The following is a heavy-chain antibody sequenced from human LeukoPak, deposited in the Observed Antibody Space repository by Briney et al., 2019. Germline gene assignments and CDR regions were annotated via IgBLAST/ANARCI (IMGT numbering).Heavy chain of an antibody. J-gene: IGHJ3*02. Sequence: PSETLSLTCAVYGGSFSGYYWSWIRQPPGKGLEWIGEINHSGSTNYNPSLKSRVTISVDTSKNQFSLKLSSVTAADTAVYYCARADYQEPFDIWGQGTMVTVSS. V-gene: IGHV4-34*01. CDR1: GGSFSGYY. D-gene: IGHD2-2*01. CDR2: INHSGST. CDR3: ARADYQEPFDI.